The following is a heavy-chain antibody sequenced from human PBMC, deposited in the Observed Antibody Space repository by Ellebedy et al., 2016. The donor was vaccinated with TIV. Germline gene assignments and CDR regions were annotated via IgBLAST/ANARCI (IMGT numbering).Heavy chain of an antibody. D-gene: IGHD1-1*01. CDR1: GYSFIGYY. V-gene: IGHV1-2*02. J-gene: IGHJ4*02. CDR3: ARQLERHFDY. Sequence: ASVKVSCXASGYSFIGYYMHWVRQAPGQGLEWMGWINPNDGATKYAQKFQDRVTMTRDTSISAAYMELSRLTSDDAAVYFCARQLERHFDYWGQGTLVTVSS. CDR2: INPNDGAT.